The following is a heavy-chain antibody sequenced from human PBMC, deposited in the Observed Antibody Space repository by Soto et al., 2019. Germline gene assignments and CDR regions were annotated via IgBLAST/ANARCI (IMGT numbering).Heavy chain of an antibody. Sequence: SETLSLTCIVSVGSISSYYWSWIRQPPGKGLEWIGYIYNSGSTNYNPSLKSRVTISVDTSMNQFSLKLSSVTAADTAVYYCARRSGAWGWNYFDYWGQGTLVTVSS. D-gene: IGHD1-26*01. V-gene: IGHV4-59*08. CDR2: IYNSGST. CDR1: VGSISSYY. CDR3: ARRSGAWGWNYFDY. J-gene: IGHJ4*02.